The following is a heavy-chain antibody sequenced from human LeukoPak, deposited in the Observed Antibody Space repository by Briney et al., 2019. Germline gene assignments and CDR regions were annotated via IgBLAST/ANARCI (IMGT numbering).Heavy chain of an antibody. Sequence: ASVKVSCKASGGTFSSYAVSWVRQAPGQGLEWMGGIIPIFGTANYAQKFQGRVTITTDESTSTAYMELSSLRSEDTAVYYCARGTNSGSYHVFDHWGQGTLVTVSS. D-gene: IGHD1-26*01. J-gene: IGHJ4*02. CDR3: ARGTNSGSYHVFDH. CDR1: GGTFSSYA. V-gene: IGHV1-69*05. CDR2: IIPIFGTA.